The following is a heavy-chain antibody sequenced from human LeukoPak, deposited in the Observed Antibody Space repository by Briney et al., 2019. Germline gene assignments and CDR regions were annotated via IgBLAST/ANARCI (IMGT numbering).Heavy chain of an antibody. D-gene: IGHD1-26*01. CDR2: ISSSGSTI. V-gene: IGHV3-48*03. J-gene: IGHJ4*02. CDR3: AREPTAVVGATSGFDY. CDR1: GFTFSSYE. Sequence: GGSLRLSCAASGFTFSSYEMNWVRQAPGKGLEWVSYISSSGSTIYYADSVKGRFTISRDNARNSLYLQMNSLRAEDTAVYYCAREPTAVVGATSGFDYWGQGTLVTVSS.